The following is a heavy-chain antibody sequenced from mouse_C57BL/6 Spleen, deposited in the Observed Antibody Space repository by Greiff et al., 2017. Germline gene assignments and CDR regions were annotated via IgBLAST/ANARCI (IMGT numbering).Heavy chain of an antibody. J-gene: IGHJ4*01. CDR1: GFSFNTYA. Sequence: EVQRVESGGGLVQPKGSLKLSFAASGFSFNTYAMNWVRQAPGKGLEWVARIRSKSNNYATYYADSVKDRFTISRDDSESMLYLQMNNLKTEDTAMYYCVYYDYQRYAMDYWGQGTSVTVSS. CDR3: VYYDYQRYAMDY. V-gene: IGHV10-1*01. D-gene: IGHD2-4*01. CDR2: IRSKSNNYAT.